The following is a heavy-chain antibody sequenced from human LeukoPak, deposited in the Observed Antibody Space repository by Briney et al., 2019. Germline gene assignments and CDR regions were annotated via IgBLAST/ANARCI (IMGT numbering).Heavy chain of an antibody. Sequence: ASVTVSCTASGGTFSSYAISWVRQAPGQGLEWMGGIIPIFGTANYAQKFQGRVTITADESTSTAYMELSSLRSEDTAVYYCARGGEPGPRVVPAAMGYFDYWGEGTLVTVSS. D-gene: IGHD2-2*01. V-gene: IGHV1-69*13. J-gene: IGHJ4*02. CDR1: GGTFSSYA. CDR3: ARGGEPGPRVVPAAMGYFDY. CDR2: IIPIFGTA.